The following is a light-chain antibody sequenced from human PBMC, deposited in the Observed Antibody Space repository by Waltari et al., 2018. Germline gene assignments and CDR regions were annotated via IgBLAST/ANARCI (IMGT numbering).Light chain of an antibody. Sequence: QAALTQPPSVSGSPGQSVTISCTGTSSDIGGYNYVSWYQQHPGKAPKLTIYDVTKRPSGVSDRFSGSKSGNTASLTISGLQAEDEADYYCSSYAGSNTLVFGGGTRLTVL. V-gene: IGLV2-11*01. CDR3: SSYAGSNTLV. CDR2: DVT. J-gene: IGLJ2*01. CDR1: SSDIGGYNY.